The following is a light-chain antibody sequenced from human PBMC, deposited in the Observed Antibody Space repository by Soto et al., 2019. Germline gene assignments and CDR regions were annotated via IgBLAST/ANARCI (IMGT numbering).Light chain of an antibody. CDR3: SSYTSSSTWV. Sequence: QSALTQPASVSGSPGQSIAISCTGTSSDVGGYNYVSWYQQYPDKAPKLMIYEVSNRPSGVSSRFSGSKSGNTASLTISGLQAEDEADYYCSSYTSSSTWVFGGGTKVTVL. V-gene: IGLV2-14*01. CDR1: SSDVGGYNY. CDR2: EVS. J-gene: IGLJ3*02.